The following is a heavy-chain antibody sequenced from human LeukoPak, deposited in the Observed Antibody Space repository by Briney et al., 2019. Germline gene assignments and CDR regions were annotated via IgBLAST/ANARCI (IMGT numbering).Heavy chain of an antibody. V-gene: IGHV3-30*18. CDR3: AKDREYNSGAFDY. D-gene: IGHD6-19*01. CDR1: GFTFSSYG. Sequence: GSLRLSCAASGFTFSSYGMHWVRQAPGKGLEWVAVISYDGSNKYYPDSVKGRFTISRDNSKNTLYLQMNSLRVEDTAVYYCAKDREYNSGAFDYWGQGTLVTVSS. CDR2: ISYDGSNK. J-gene: IGHJ4*02.